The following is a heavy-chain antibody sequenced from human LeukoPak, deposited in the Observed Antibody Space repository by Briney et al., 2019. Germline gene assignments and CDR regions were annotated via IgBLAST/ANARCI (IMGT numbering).Heavy chain of an antibody. CDR2: IYTSGST. CDR1: GGSISSGSYY. CDR3: ARGLIRGSSFYYYYYMDV. J-gene: IGHJ6*03. V-gene: IGHV4-61*02. D-gene: IGHD6-13*01. Sequence: SETLSLTCTVSGGSISSGSYYWSWIRQPAGKGLEWIGRIYTSGSTNYNPSLKSRVTISVDTSKNQFSLKLSSVTAADTAVYYCARGLIRGSSFYYYYYMDVWGKGTTVTVSS.